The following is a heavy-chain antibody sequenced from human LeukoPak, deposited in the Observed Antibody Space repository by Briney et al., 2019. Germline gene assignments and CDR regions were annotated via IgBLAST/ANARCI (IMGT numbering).Heavy chain of an antibody. Sequence: GGSLRLSCAASGFTFSSYGMSGVRQAPGKGLEWVSAISGSGGSTYYADSVKGRFTISRDNSKNTLYLQMNSLRAEDTAVYYCARDRIAEINWFDPWGQGTLVTVSS. CDR1: GFTFSSYG. CDR3: ARDRIAEINWFDP. D-gene: IGHD6-13*01. J-gene: IGHJ5*02. CDR2: ISGSGGST. V-gene: IGHV3-23*01.